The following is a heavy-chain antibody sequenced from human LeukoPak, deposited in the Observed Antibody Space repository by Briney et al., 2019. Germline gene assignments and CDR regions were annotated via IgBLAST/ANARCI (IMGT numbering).Heavy chain of an antibody. J-gene: IGHJ4*02. V-gene: IGHV1-8*01. CDR2: MNPNSGNT. CDR1: GYTFTSYD. CDR3: ARGPQRNWMNYFDY. Sequence: ASVKVSCKASGYTFTSYDINWVRQATGQGLEWMGWMNPNSGNTGYAQKFQGRVTMTRNTSISTAYMELSSLRSEDTAVYYCARGPQRNWMNYFDYWGQGTLVTVSS. D-gene: IGHD2-2*03.